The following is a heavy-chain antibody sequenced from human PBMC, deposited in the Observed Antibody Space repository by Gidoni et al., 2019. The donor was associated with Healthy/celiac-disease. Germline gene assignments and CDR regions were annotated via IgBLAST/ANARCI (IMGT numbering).Heavy chain of an antibody. CDR2: TRNKANSYTT. J-gene: IGHJ4*02. CDR3: ARAGAVTRFYYFDY. D-gene: IGHD3-3*01. Sequence: EVQLVESGGGLVQPGGSLRLSWAASGFTFSDHYMDWVRQAPGKGLEWVGRTRNKANSYTTEYAASVKGRFTISRDDSKNSLYLQMNSLKTEDTAVYYCARAGAVTRFYYFDYWGQGTLVTVSS. CDR1: GFTFSDHY. V-gene: IGHV3-72*01.